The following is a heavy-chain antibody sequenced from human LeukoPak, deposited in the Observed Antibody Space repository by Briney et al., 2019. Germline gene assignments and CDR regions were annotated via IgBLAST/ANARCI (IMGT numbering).Heavy chain of an antibody. CDR3: AKWGCSGGSCYPFDY. J-gene: IGHJ4*02. CDR2: INWSSGNI. CDR1: GFTFDDYA. Sequence: GGSLRLSCAASGFTFDDYAMHWVRQAPGKGLEWVSGINWSSGNIGYADSVKGRFTISRDNSKNTLYLQMNSLRAEDTAVYYCAKWGCSGGSCYPFDYWGQGTLVTVSS. V-gene: IGHV3-9*01. D-gene: IGHD2-15*01.